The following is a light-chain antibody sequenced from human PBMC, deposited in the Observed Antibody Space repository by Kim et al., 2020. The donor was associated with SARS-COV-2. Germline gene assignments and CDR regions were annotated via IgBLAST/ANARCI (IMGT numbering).Light chain of an antibody. CDR3: QAWDSSTAV. CDR1: KLGDKY. J-gene: IGLJ2*01. CDR2: QDS. V-gene: IGLV3-1*01. Sequence: SSELTQPPSVSVSPGQTASITCSGDKLGDKYACWYQQKPGQSPVLVIYQDSKRPSGIPERFSGSNSGNTATLTISGTQAMYEADYYCQAWDSSTAVFGGG.